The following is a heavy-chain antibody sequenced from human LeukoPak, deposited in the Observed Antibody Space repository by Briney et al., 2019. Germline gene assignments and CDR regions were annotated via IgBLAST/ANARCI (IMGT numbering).Heavy chain of an antibody. CDR1: GFTFDDYA. Sequence: GGSLRLSCAASGFTFDDYAMHWVRQAPGKGLEWVSGISWNSGSIGYADSVKGRFTISRDSAKNSLYLQMNSLRAEDTALYYCAKSSGQLVSEGYYFDYWGQGTLVAVSS. CDR3: AKSSGQLVSEGYYFDY. CDR2: ISWNSGSI. V-gene: IGHV3-9*01. J-gene: IGHJ4*02. D-gene: IGHD6-6*01.